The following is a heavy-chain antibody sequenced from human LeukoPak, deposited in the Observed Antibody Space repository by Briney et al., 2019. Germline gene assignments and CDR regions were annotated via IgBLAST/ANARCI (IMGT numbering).Heavy chain of an antibody. Sequence: GGSLRLSCAASGFTFSSYAMSWVRQAPGKGLEWVSAISGSGGSTYYADSVKGRFTISRDNSKNTLYLQMNSLRAEDTAVYYRAKEKGFDYYDSSGYYPFDYWGQGTLVTVSS. CDR2: ISGSGGST. D-gene: IGHD3-22*01. J-gene: IGHJ4*02. V-gene: IGHV3-23*01. CDR1: GFTFSSYA. CDR3: AKEKGFDYYDSSGYYPFDY.